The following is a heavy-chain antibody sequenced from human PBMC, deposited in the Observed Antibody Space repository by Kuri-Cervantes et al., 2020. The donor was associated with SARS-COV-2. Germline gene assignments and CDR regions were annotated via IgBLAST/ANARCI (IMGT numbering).Heavy chain of an antibody. D-gene: IGHD3-9*01. Sequence: GESLKISCAASGFTFSDYYMHWVRQAPGKGLEWVAFIRYDGSNKYYADSVKGRFTISRDNSKNTLYLQMNSLRAEDTAVYYCAKAGGTIPPTADYWGQGTLVTVSS. CDR3: AKAGGTIPPTADY. CDR2: IRYDGSNK. V-gene: IGHV3-30*02. CDR1: GFTFSDYY. J-gene: IGHJ4*02.